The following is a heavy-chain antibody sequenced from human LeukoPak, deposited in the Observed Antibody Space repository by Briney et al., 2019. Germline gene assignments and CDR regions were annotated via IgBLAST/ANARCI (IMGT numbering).Heavy chain of an antibody. CDR2: ISGSGGSP. J-gene: IGHJ4*02. D-gene: IGHD6-19*01. V-gene: IGHV3-23*01. CDR3: VRDARAPVTGGFDY. Sequence: GESLKISVAASGCTFSSYAMSWVRQAPGKGLEWVSGISGSGGSPYYADSVKRRFSISRDNSKNTLFLQMNSLRADDTAVYYCVRDARAPVTGGFDYWGQGTLVAVSS. CDR1: GCTFSSYA.